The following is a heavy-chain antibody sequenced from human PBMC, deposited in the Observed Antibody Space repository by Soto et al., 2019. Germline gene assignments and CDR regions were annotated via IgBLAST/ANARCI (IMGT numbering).Heavy chain of an antibody. V-gene: IGHV4-4*07. CDR2: IYTSGST. Sequence: QVQLQESGPGLVKPSETLSLTCTVSGGSISSYYWSWIRQPAGKGLEWIGRIYTSGSTNYNPSLKSRVTMSVDTSKNQFSLKLSSVTAADTAVYYCASLGFRELRAFDIWCQGTMVTVSS. CDR1: GGSISSYY. CDR3: ASLGFRELRAFDI. D-gene: IGHD1-26*01. J-gene: IGHJ3*02.